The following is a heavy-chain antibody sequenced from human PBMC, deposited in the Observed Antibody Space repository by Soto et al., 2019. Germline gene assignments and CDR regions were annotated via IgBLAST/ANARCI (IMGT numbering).Heavy chain of an antibody. Sequence: QVELVQSVAEVKKPGSSVKVSCKASGGTFKSYTYNWVRRAPGQGLEWVGGVIPTFVTTNYAQKFQGRVTITADESTSTVYMELSRLTSEDTASYYCASAPFIMGSDGEAYYVMDVWGQGTTVTVSS. CDR1: GGTFKSYT. V-gene: IGHV1-69*12. CDR2: VIPTFVTT. J-gene: IGHJ6*02. D-gene: IGHD2-15*01. CDR3: ASAPFIMGSDGEAYYVMDV.